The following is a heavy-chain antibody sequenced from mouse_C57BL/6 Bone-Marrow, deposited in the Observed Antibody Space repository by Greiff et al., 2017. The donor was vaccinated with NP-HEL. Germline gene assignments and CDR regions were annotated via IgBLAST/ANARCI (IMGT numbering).Heavy chain of an antibody. CDR2: FYPGSGSI. V-gene: IGHV1-62-2*01. CDR3: AGNEDFAGHYAMDY. Sequence: VQLQQSGAELVKPGASVKLSCKASGYTFTEYTIHWVKQRPGQGLAWIGWFYPGSGSIKYNEKFKDKATLTADKSSSTVYMKLSRLTSEDAAVYFCAGNEDFAGHYAMDYWGQGTAVTVSA. J-gene: IGHJ4*01. D-gene: IGHD3-1*01. CDR1: GYTFTEYT.